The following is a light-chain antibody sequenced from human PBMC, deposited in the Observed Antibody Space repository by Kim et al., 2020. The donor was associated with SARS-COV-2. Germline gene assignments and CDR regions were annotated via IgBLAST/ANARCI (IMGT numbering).Light chain of an antibody. CDR3: AAWDDSLNGWV. CDR2: SNN. V-gene: IGLV1-44*01. CDR1: SSNIGSKT. J-gene: IGLJ3*02. Sequence: ELTQPPSASGTPGQRVTISCSGSSSNIGSKTVNWYQQLPGTAPKLLTYSNNQRPSGVPDRFSGSKSGTSASLAISGLQSEDEADYYCAAWDDSLNGWVFGGGTKVTVL.